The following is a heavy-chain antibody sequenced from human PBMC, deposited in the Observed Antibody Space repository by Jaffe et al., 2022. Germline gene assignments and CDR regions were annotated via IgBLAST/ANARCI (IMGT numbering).Heavy chain of an antibody. J-gene: IGHJ5*02. CDR2: IYYSGST. CDR3: ASGVCTGGVCYPPPSIGWFDP. V-gene: IGHV4-39*01. Sequence: QLQLQESGPGLVKPSETLSLTCTVSGGSISSSSYYWGWIRQPPGKGLEWIGSIYYSGSTYYNPSLKSRVTISVDTSKNQFSLKLSSVTAADTAVYYCASGVCTGGVCYPPPSIGWFDPWGQGTLVTVSS. CDR1: GGSISSSSYY. D-gene: IGHD2-8*02.